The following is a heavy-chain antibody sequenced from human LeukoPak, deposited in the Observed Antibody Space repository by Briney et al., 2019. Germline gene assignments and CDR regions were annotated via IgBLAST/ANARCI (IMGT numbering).Heavy chain of an antibody. CDR2: IYSGGST. CDR3: ARDRIYSYGYYYYYMDV. J-gene: IGHJ6*03. CDR1: EFTVSSNY. Sequence: GGSLRLSCAASEFTVSSNYMSWVRQAPGKGLEWVSVIYSGGSTYYADSVKGRFTISRDNSKNTLYLQMNSLRAEDTAVYYCARDRIYSYGYYYYYMDVWGKGTTVTVSS. V-gene: IGHV3-53*01. D-gene: IGHD5-18*01.